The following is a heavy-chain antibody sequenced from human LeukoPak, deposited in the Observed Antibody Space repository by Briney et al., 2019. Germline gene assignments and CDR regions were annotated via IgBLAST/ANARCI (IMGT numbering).Heavy chain of an antibody. J-gene: IGHJ4*02. CDR1: GSTLSTYT. D-gene: IGHD6-19*01. CDR2: IIRSSSYI. V-gene: IGHV3-21*01. CDR3: ARERDSSGSIKGDIYY. Sequence: PGGPLRLSCRALGSTLSTYTMNWVRQSPGKGPDWFSSIIRSSSYIYYADSVKGRFTISRDNTKNSLYLQMNSLRAEDTAVYYCARERDSSGSIKGDIYYWGQGTLVTVSS.